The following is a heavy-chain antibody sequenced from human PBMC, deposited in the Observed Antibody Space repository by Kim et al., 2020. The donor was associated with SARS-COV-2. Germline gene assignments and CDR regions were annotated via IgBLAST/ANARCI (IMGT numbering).Heavy chain of an antibody. D-gene: IGHD3-3*01. CDR2: ISGSGGST. V-gene: IGHV3-23*01. J-gene: IGHJ6*03. Sequence: GGSLRLSCAASGFTFSSYAMSWVRQAPGKGLEWVSAISGSGGSTYYADSVKGRFTISRDNSKNTLYLQMNSLRAEDTAVYYCATNAYYDFWSGYYSNYYYYMDVWGKGTTVTVSS. CDR3: ATNAYYDFWSGYYSNYYYYMDV. CDR1: GFTFSSYA.